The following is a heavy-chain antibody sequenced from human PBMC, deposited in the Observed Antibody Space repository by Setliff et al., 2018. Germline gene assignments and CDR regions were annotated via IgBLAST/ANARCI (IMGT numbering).Heavy chain of an antibody. CDR2: INHSGST. Sequence: SETLSLTCAVSGYSISSGYYWGWIRQPPGKGLEWIGEINHSGSTNYNPSLKSRVTISLDTSRNQVSLKLSSVTAADTAVYYCARQTRWLQLEWFDPWGQGTLVTVSS. J-gene: IGHJ5*02. CDR3: ARQTRWLQLEWFDP. V-gene: IGHV4-38-2*01. D-gene: IGHD5-12*01. CDR1: GYSISSGYY.